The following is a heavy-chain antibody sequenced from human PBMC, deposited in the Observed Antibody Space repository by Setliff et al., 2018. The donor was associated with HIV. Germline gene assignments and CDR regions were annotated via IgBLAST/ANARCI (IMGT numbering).Heavy chain of an antibody. D-gene: IGHD1-7*01. CDR3: ARLPNPKERNYWRVPFDV. J-gene: IGHJ3*01. V-gene: IGHV3-48*03. CDR1: GFTSYIYE. Sequence: GGSLRLSCAASGFTSYIYELNWVRQAPGKGLEWVSYISSSYTTHYADSVKGRFTISRDNAEGSLYLQMNSLRPEDSAVYYCARLPNPKERNYWRVPFDVWGQGTTVTVSS. CDR2: ISSSYTT.